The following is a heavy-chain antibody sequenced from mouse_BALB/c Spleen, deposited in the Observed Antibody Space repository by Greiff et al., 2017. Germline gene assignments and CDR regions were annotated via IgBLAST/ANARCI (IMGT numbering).Heavy chain of an antibody. J-gene: IGHJ3*01. Sequence: QVQLQQSGAELMKPGASVKISCKATGYTFSSYWIEWVKQRPGHGLEWIGEILPGSGSTNYNEKFKCKATFTADTSSNTAYMQLSSLTSEDSAVYYCARWLLHFAYWGQGTLVTVSA. V-gene: IGHV1-9*01. CDR3: ARWLLHFAY. CDR2: ILPGSGST. CDR1: GYTFSSYW. D-gene: IGHD2-3*01.